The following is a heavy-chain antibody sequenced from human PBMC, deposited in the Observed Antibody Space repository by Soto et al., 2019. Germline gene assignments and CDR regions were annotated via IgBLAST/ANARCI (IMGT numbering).Heavy chain of an antibody. V-gene: IGHV3-33*01. Sequence: GGSLRLSCAASGFTFSSYGMHWVRQAPGKGLEWVAVIWYDGSNKYYADSVKGRFTISRDNSKNTLYLQMNSLRAEDTAVNYCARDGLGATPNTGDGYYYGMDVWGQGTTVTVSS. D-gene: IGHD5-12*01. CDR2: IWYDGSNK. CDR3: ARDGLGATPNTGDGYYYGMDV. CDR1: GFTFSSYG. J-gene: IGHJ6*02.